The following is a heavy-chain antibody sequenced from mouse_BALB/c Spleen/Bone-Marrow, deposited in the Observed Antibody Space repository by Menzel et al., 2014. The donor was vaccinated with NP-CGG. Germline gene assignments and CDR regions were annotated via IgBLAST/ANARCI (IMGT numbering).Heavy chain of an antibody. CDR1: GYAFTDYL. CDR2: INPGSGST. CDR3: ARYDGYFDY. V-gene: IGHV1-54*01. Sequence: VQLQQSGAELVRPGTSVKVSCKASGYAFTDYLMEWLKQRPGQGLEWIGVINPGSGSTNYNEKFKDKATLTADKSSSTAYMQLSSLTSDDSAVYFCARYDGYFDYWGQGTILTDSS. D-gene: IGHD2-3*01. J-gene: IGHJ2*01.